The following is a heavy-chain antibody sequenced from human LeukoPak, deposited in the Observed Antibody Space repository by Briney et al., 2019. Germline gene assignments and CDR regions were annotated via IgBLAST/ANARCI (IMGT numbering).Heavy chain of an antibody. D-gene: IGHD3-10*01. V-gene: IGHV4-59*12. CDR3: ARSRYGSGLNWFDP. CDR2: IYYSGST. J-gene: IGHJ5*02. Sequence: PSETLSLTCTVSGGSISSYYWSWIRQPPGKGLEWIGYIYYSGSTYYNPSLKSRVTISVDTSKNQFSLKLSSVTAADTAVYYCARSRYGSGLNWFDPWGQGTLVTVSS. CDR1: GGSISSYY.